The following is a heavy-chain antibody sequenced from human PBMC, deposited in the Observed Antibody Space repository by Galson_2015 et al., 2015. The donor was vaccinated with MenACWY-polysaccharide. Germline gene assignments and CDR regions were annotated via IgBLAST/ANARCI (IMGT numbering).Heavy chain of an antibody. V-gene: IGHV3-23*01. J-gene: IGHJ4*02. CDR1: GFAFNSYA. Sequence: SLRLSCAGSGFAFNSYAMSWVRQAPGKGLEWVSAVSGNGGSTYYADSVKGRFTISRDNSRNTLYLQMNSLRAEDSTVYYCAKDRPYSSGWYKQFDYWGQGTLVTVSS. CDR2: VSGNGGST. D-gene: IGHD6-19*01. CDR3: AKDRPYSSGWYKQFDY.